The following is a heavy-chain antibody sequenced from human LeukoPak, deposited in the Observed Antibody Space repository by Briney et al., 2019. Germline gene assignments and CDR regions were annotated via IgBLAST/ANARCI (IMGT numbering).Heavy chain of an antibody. CDR1: GGSISSGGYY. J-gene: IGHJ6*02. CDR2: IYYSGST. V-gene: IGHV4-31*03. D-gene: IGHD4-11*01. CDR3: ARGHYSNGYGMDV. Sequence: SQTLSLTCTVSGGSISSGGYYWSWIRQHPGKGLEWIGYIYYSGSTYYNPSLKSRVTISVDTSKNQFSLKLSSVTAAGTAVYYCARGHYSNGYGMDVWGQGTTVTVSS.